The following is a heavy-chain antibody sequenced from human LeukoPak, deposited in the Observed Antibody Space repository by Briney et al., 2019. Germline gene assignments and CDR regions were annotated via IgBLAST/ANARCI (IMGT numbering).Heavy chain of an antibody. V-gene: IGHV4-59*12. CDR3: ARVYSSSFGGIKTFDY. J-gene: IGHJ4*02. CDR2: YSGSS. Sequence: SETLSLTCTVSGGSISAYYWSWIRQPPGKGLEWIGYYSGSSNYNPSLKSRVIISVDTSKNQFSLKLSSVTAADTAVYYCARVYSSSFGGIKTFDYWGQGTLVTVSS. CDR1: GGSISAYY. D-gene: IGHD6-6*01.